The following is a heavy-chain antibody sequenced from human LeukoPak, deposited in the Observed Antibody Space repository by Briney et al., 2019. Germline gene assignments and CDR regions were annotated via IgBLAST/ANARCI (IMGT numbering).Heavy chain of an antibody. CDR2: IYSGGST. V-gene: IGHV3-53*04. CDR3: VISFDP. Sequence: PGGSLRLSCAASGFTVSSNYMSWVRQAPGKGLEWVAVIYSGGSTYYADYVKGRFTNSRHNSKNTLYIQMNSLRAEDTAVYYCVISFDPWGQGTLVTVSS. J-gene: IGHJ5*02. D-gene: IGHD3-3*02. CDR1: GFTVSSNY.